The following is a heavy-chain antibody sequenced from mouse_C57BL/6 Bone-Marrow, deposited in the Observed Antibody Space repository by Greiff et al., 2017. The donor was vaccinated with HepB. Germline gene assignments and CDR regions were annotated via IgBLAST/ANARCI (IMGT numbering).Heavy chain of an antibody. CDR2: ISSGSSTR. CDR1: GFTFSDYG. Sequence: EVQRVESGGGLVKPGGSLKLSCAASGFTFSDYGMHWVRQAPEKGLEWVAYISSGSSTRYYADTVKGRFTISRDNTKNTLFLQMTSLRAEDTAMYYCARSDGLGPRGFDYWGQGTTLTVSS. V-gene: IGHV5-17*01. D-gene: IGHD2-3*01. J-gene: IGHJ2*01. CDR3: ARSDGLGPRGFDY.